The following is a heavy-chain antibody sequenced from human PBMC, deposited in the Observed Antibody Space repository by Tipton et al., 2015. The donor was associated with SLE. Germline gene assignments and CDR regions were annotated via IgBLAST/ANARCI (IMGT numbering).Heavy chain of an antibody. CDR2: ISSDGGTT. J-gene: IGHJ4*02. CDR1: GLSFSDYA. V-gene: IGHV3-64*01. Sequence: SLRLSCSASGLSFSDYAIQWVRQAPGRGLEYVSSISSDGGTTYYGNSVKGRFIISRDNSKKTVYLQMGSLRVEDVAVYYCARVGPWLAADHWGQGTLITVSS. CDR3: ARVGPWLAADH. D-gene: IGHD6-19*01.